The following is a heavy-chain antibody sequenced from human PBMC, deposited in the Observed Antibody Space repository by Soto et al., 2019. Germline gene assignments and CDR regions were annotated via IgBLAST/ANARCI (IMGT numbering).Heavy chain of an antibody. CDR1: GGSISSGDYY. J-gene: IGHJ6*02. CDR3: ARDRYYGSGTYYNFYYGMDV. D-gene: IGHD3-10*01. CDR2: IYYSGNT. V-gene: IGHV4-30-4*01. Sequence: QVQLQESGPGLVKPSQTLSLTCSVSGGSISSGDYYWNWIRQPPGKALEWIGYIYYSGNTYCNPSLRSRVTISLDRSENQFSLKLSFVTAADTAVYYCARDRYYGSGTYYNFYYGMDVWGQGTTVTVSS.